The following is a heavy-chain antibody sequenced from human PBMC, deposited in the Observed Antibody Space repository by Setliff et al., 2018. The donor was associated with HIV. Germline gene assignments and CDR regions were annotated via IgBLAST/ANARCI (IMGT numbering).Heavy chain of an antibody. CDR1: GVSISSGSYY. CDR2: IYTSGSA. Sequence: SETLSLTCTVSGVSISSGSYYWRWIRQSAGKGLEWIGRIYTSGSANYTPSLKSRVAMSIDTSKYQISLRLSSVTAADTAVYYCARANYGDYEDRYFDLWGRGTLVTV. CDR3: ARANYGDYEDRYFDL. V-gene: IGHV4-61*02. J-gene: IGHJ2*01. D-gene: IGHD4-17*01.